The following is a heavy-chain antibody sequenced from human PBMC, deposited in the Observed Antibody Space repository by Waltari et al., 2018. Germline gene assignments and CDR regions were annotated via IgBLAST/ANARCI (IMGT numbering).Heavy chain of an antibody. CDR1: GFTFSSYG. CDR3: AKDLTMIVVVAPV. D-gene: IGHD3-22*01. V-gene: IGHV3-30*18. J-gene: IGHJ4*02. Sequence: QVQLVESGGGVVQPGRSLRLSCAASGFTFSSYGMHWFRQAPGKGLGGVAVISNDGINKYYADPVKGRFTISRDNSKNTRYLQRNSLRAEDTAVYYCAKDLTMIVVVAPVWGQGTLVTVSS. CDR2: ISNDGINK.